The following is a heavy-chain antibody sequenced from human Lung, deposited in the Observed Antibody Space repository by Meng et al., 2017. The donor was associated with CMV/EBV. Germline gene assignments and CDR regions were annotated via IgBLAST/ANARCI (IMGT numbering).Heavy chain of an antibody. V-gene: IGHV4-59*01. J-gene: IGHJ5*02. CDR2: IYYSGST. D-gene: IGHD3-10*01. Sequence: QVQLQESRPRLVKPSETLSLTCTVSGGSISSYYWSWIRQPPGKGLEWIGYIYYSGSTNYNPSLKSRVTISVDTSKNQFSLKLSSVTAADTAVYYCAREEGIGGFDPWGQGTLVTVSS. CDR3: AREEGIGGFDP. CDR1: GGSISSYY.